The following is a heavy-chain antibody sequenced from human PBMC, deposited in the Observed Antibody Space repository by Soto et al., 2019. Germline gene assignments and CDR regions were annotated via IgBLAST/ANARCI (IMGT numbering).Heavy chain of an antibody. CDR2: IIPIFNTA. CDR1: GGTLSNYA. J-gene: IGHJ6*02. D-gene: IGHD4-17*01. V-gene: IGHV1-69*01. CDR3: ARVRPTDYVGNYNNGMDV. Sequence: QVQLVQSGAEVKKPGSSVKVSCKASGGTLSNYAFTWVRQAPGQGLEWMGGIIPIFNTANYAQKFQGRVMITADESTSTACMEVNSLRSEDTAVYYCARVRPTDYVGNYNNGMDVWGQGTTVTVSS.